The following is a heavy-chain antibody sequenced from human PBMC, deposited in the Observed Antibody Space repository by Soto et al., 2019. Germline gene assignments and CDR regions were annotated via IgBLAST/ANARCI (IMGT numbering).Heavy chain of an antibody. V-gene: IGHV4-4*02. CDR2: SHQSGNT. Sequence: QVQLQESGPGLVKPSGTLSLTCAVSGVSISSHDWWTWVRQHPVKGLEWIGESHQSGNTNYNSSLDSRGTVSLDKTKNQFSLKLTSVAVADTAVYYCATRYTGRCNWGQGTLVPVSS. CDR3: ATRYTGRCN. CDR1: GVSISSHDW. D-gene: IGHD2-2*02. J-gene: IGHJ4*02.